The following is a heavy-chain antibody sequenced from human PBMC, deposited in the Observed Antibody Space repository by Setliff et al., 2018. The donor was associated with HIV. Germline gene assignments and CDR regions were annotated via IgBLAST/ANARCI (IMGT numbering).Heavy chain of an antibody. Sequence: ASVKVSCKASGYTFTGYYMHWVRQAPGQGLEWMGRINPNSGGTNYAQKFQGRVTMTRDTSISTAYMELNSLTSEDTAVYFCARFSSVYAAIDNWGPGTLVTVSS. V-gene: IGHV1-2*06. D-gene: IGHD2-2*01. J-gene: IGHJ4*02. CDR2: INPNSGGT. CDR3: ARFSSVYAAIDN. CDR1: GYTFTGYY.